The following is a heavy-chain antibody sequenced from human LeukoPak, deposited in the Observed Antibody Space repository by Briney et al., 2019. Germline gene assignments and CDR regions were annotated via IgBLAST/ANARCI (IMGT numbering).Heavy chain of an antibody. Sequence: PGGSLRLSCAGSGFIFSRYSMNWVRQAPGKGLEWVSSISSSGDATYYADSVKGRFTISRDNAGNSVYLQMNSLRAEDTAVYYCAREGGSGSYTAANYFDYWGQGIMVTVSS. V-gene: IGHV3-21*01. CDR2: ISSSGDAT. CDR1: GFIFSRYS. J-gene: IGHJ4*02. CDR3: AREGGSGSYTAANYFDY. D-gene: IGHD1-26*01.